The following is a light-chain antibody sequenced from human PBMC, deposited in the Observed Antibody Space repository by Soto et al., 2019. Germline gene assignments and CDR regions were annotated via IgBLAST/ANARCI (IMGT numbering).Light chain of an antibody. CDR1: SCNVGADYD. Sequence: QSALAQPASVSGAPGQRVTISCTGNSCNVGADYDVHWYQQLPGKAPTLLIHDDTNRPSGVPNRFSGSKSGTSASLTITGLQAEDEADYYCRSFTSSISDVFGRGTKLTVL. CDR2: DDT. V-gene: IGLV1-40*01. J-gene: IGLJ2*01. CDR3: RSFTSSISDV.